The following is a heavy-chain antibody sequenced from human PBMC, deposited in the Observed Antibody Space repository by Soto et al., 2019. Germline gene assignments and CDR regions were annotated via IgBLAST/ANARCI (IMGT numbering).Heavy chain of an antibody. Sequence: GASVKVSCKASGYTFTSYDINWVRQATGQGLEWMGWMNPNSGNTGYAQKFQGRVTMTRNTSISTAYMELSSLRSEDTAVYYCARGFPGYCSGGSCYDPSDYWGQGTLVTSPQ. V-gene: IGHV1-8*01. J-gene: IGHJ4*02. CDR3: ARGFPGYCSGGSCYDPSDY. CDR1: GYTFTSYD. CDR2: MNPNSGNT. D-gene: IGHD2-15*01.